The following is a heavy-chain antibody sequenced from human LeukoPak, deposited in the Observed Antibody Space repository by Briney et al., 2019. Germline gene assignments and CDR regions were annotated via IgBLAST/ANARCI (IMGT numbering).Heavy chain of an antibody. CDR1: GYIFTSYW. J-gene: IGHJ6*02. CDR2: IYPGDSDT. V-gene: IGHV5-51*01. Sequence: GESLKISCKGSGYIFTSYWIGWVRQMPGKGLEWMGIIYPGDSDTRYSPSFQGQVTISADKSISTAYLQWSSLKASDTAMYYCARQRGYYDILTGYLGGYGMDVWGQGTTVTVSS. CDR3: ARQRGYYDILTGYLGGYGMDV. D-gene: IGHD3-9*01.